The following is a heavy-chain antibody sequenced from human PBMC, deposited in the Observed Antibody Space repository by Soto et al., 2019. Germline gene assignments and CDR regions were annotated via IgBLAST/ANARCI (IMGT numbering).Heavy chain of an antibody. D-gene: IGHD2-2*01. V-gene: IGHV3-73*01. Sequence: HPGGSLRLSCAASGFTFSGSAMHWVRQASGKGLEWVGRIRSKANSYATAYAASVKGRFTISRDDSKNTAYLQMNSLKTEDTAVYYCTRLPPYCSSTSCPQNDAFDIWGQGTMVTVS. J-gene: IGHJ3*02. CDR3: TRLPPYCSSTSCPQNDAFDI. CDR1: GFTFSGSA. CDR2: IRSKANSYAT.